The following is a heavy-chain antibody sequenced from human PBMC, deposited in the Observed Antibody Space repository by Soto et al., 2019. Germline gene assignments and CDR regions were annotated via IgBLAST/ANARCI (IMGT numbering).Heavy chain of an antibody. CDR2: TSYTGKT. Sequence: PPDTPFLTCMLPGASITCYHWSSIRHFPGKGLEWIAYTSYTGKTHYNPSLQSRVAISMDTSKNQLSLKLTSMTAADTAVYYCERDMHPGFTHYFDPWGPGTLVPVSS. CDR1: GASITCYH. CDR3: ERDMHPGFTHYFDP. V-gene: IGHV4-59*01. J-gene: IGHJ5*02. D-gene: IGHD1-26*01.